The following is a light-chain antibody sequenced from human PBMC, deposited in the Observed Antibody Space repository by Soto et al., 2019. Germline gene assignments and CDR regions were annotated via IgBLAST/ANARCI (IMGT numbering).Light chain of an antibody. J-gene: IGKJ2*01. Sequence: DIQMTQSPSSLSTSVGDRVTITCRASQYINNYSTWYQQKPGKAPKLLIFAAYNLQSGVPSRFSGSGSGTDFTLTISSLQPEDFATYYCQQSYSTPPYTFGQGTKLDMK. CDR2: AAY. V-gene: IGKV1-39*01. CDR3: QQSYSTPPYT. CDR1: QYINNY.